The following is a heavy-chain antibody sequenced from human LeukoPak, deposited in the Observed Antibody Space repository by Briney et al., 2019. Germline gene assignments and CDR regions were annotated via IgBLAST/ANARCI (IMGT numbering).Heavy chain of an antibody. CDR3: ATTSPHPNYYVDV. V-gene: IGHV5-51*01. CDR2: IYPGDSDT. CDR1: GYSFTSYW. J-gene: IGHJ6*03. D-gene: IGHD1-1*01. Sequence: GESLKISCKGSGYSFTSYWIGWVRQMPGKGLEWMGIIYPGDSDTRYSPSFQGQVTISADKSISTAYLQWSSLKASDTAMYYCATTSPHPNYYVDVWGKGTTVTVSS.